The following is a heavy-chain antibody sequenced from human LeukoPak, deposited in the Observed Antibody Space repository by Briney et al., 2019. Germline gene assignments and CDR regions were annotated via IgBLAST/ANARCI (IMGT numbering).Heavy chain of an antibody. V-gene: IGHV5-51*01. D-gene: IGHD5-18*01. CDR3: ARGGEDTAMVNLSFDY. CDR2: IYPGDSDT. CDR1: GYSFTSYW. J-gene: IGHJ4*02. Sequence: GESLKISCKGSGYSFTSYWIGWVRQMPGKGLEWMGIIYPGDSDTRYSPSFQGQVTISADKSISTAYLQWSSLKASDTAMYYCARGGEDTAMVNLSFDYWGQGTLVTVSS.